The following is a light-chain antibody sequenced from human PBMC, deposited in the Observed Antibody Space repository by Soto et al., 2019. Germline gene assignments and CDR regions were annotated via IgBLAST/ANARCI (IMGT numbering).Light chain of an antibody. Sequence: SVLSEAAAVSLSPGQSISISCTGTSSDVGGYNYVCWYQQNPGKAPKRMIYEVCNRHSGDSHRFSRYNSGTPASLIFSWLQADDESDYYCSSYTSSSTLTYGFGTGTNATVL. CDR1: SSDVGGYNY. CDR2: EVC. J-gene: IGLJ1*01. V-gene: IGLV2-14*01. CDR3: SSYTSSSTLTYG.